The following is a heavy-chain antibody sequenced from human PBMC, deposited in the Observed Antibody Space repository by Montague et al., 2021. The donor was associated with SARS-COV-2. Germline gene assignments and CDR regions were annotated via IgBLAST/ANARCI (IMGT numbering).Heavy chain of an antibody. D-gene: IGHD2-2*01. CDR3: ARGFCSSTHCYDWDLDL. J-gene: IGHJ2*01. CDR1: AFTFSSYW. CDR2: IYSDGSST. V-gene: IGHV3-74*01. Sequence: SLRLSCAASAFTFSSYWMHWVRQAPGKGLVWVSCIYSDGSSTSYADSVKGRFTISRDNAKNTLYLQMNSLRAEDTAVYYCARGFCSSTHCYDWDLDLWGRGTLVTVSS.